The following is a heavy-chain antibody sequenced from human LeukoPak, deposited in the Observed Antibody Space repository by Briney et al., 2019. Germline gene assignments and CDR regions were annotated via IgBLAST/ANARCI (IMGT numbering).Heavy chain of an antibody. Sequence: GGSLRLSCAASGFTFSDYFMTWIGQAPGRGREGVSYISNSGINIYYADSVKGRFTISRDNAKNSLYLQMNSLRVEDTAVYFCARGLVIADYFDYWSQGTLVTVSS. CDR3: ARGLVIADYFDY. CDR2: ISNSGINI. D-gene: IGHD2-15*01. V-gene: IGHV3-11*04. J-gene: IGHJ4*02. CDR1: GFTFSDYF.